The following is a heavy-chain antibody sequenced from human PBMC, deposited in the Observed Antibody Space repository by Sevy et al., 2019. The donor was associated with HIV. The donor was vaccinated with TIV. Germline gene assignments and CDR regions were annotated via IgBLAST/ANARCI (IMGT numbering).Heavy chain of an antibody. V-gene: IGHV3-23*01. Sequence: GGSLRLSCAASGFPFSSYAMSWVRQAPGKGLEWVSVINGRGGGTYYAASVKGRFTISRDNSKNTMFLQMISLRAEDTAVYYCVKDQGWDLLGYFDYWGQGTLVTVSS. CDR3: VKDQGWDLLGYFDY. CDR2: INGRGGGT. D-gene: IGHD1-26*01. CDR1: GFPFSSYA. J-gene: IGHJ4*02.